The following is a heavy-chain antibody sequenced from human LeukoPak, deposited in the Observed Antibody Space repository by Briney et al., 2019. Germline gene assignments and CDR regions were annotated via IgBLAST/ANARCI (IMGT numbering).Heavy chain of an antibody. CDR1: GYTFTSYD. CDR3: ARVSRDYDFLTGYSDGYFDY. Sequence: ASVKVSCKASGYTFTSYDINWVRQATGQGLEWMGWMNPNSGNTGYAQKFQGRVTMTRNTSISTAYMELSSLRSEDTAVYYCARVSRDYDFLTGYSDGYFDYWGQGTLVTVSS. J-gene: IGHJ4*02. D-gene: IGHD3-9*01. V-gene: IGHV1-8*01. CDR2: MNPNSGNT.